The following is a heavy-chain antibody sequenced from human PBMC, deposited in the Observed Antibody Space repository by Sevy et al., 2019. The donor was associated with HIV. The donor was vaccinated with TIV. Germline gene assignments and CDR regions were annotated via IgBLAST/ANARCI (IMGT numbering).Heavy chain of an antibody. J-gene: IGHJ4*02. D-gene: IGHD3-22*01. CDR2: ISYDGSKK. CDR3: AGDNENYYDSRGYHYLFDY. CDR1: GFTFSSYA. Sequence: GGSLRLSCAASGFTFSSYAMHWVRQAPAKGLEWVGYISYDGSKKFYADSVRGRFTISRDSSGNTLFLQMNSLRADDTAVYYCAGDNENYYDSRGYHYLFDYWGQGTLVTVSS. V-gene: IGHV3-30-3*01.